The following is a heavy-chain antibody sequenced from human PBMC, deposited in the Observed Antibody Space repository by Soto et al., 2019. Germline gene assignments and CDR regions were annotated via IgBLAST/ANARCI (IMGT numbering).Heavy chain of an antibody. CDR3: ARDTVTRDYYYYYYIDV. D-gene: IGHD4-17*01. J-gene: IGHJ6*03. CDR2: TYYRSKWYN. Sequence: SQTLSLTCAISGDSVSSNSAAWNWIRQSPSRGLEWLGRTYYRSKWYNDYAVSVKSRITINPDTSKNQFSLQLNSVTPEDTAVYYCARDTVTRDYYYYYYIDVWGKGTTVTVSS. V-gene: IGHV6-1*01. CDR1: GDSVSSNSAA.